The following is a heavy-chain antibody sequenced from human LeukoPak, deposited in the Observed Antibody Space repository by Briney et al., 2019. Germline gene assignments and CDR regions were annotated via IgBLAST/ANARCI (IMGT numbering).Heavy chain of an antibody. CDR2: IYYSGST. CDR3: ARVRGINWFDP. CDR1: GGPISSYY. Sequence: PSETLSLTCTVSGGPISSYYWSWIRHPPGKGLEWIVYIYYSGSTNYNPSLKSRVTISVDTPKKQLSLKLSSVTAADTPVYYCARVRGINWFDPSGEGALVTVSS. V-gene: IGHV4-59*01. D-gene: IGHD1-14*01. J-gene: IGHJ5*02.